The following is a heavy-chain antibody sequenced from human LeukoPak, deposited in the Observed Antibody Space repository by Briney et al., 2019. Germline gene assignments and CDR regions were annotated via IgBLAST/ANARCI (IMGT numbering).Heavy chain of an antibody. CDR3: AKVLLPNYYYYMDV. CDR2: ISGSGGST. D-gene: IGHD2/OR15-2a*01. CDR1: GFTFSSYA. V-gene: IGHV3-23*01. J-gene: IGHJ6*03. Sequence: GGSLRLSCAASGFTFSSYAMSWVRQAPGKGLEWVSAISGSGGSTYYADSVKGRFTISRDNSKNTLYLQMNSLRAEDTAVYYCAKVLLPNYYYYMDVWGKGTTVTVSS.